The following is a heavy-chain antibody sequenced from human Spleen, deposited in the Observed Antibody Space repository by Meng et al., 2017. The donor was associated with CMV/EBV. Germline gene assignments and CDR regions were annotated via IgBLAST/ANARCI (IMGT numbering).Heavy chain of an antibody. J-gene: IGHJ4*02. CDR1: GFTVSSSY. D-gene: IGHD3-3*01. CDR2: IYNDGST. V-gene: IGHV3-53*01. Sequence: GESLKISCAASGFTVSSSYMNWVRQAPGKGLEWVSVIYNDGSTHYADAVKGRFTISRDNSKNTLYLQMKSLRVEDTAVYYCARDPSKGRTAFGVGILDFWGQGTLVTVSS. CDR3: ARDPSKGRTAFGVGILDF.